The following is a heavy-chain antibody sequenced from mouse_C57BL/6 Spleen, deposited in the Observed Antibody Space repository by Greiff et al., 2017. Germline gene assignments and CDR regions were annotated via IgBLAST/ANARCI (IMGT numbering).Heavy chain of an antibody. J-gene: IGHJ3*01. CDR3: ARDGDYGRTWFAY. D-gene: IGHD2-4*01. CDR2: IYPRSGNT. V-gene: IGHV1-81*01. Sequence: VQLQQSGAELARPGASVKLSCKASGYTFTSYGISWVKQRTGQGLEWIGEIYPRSGNTYYNEKFKSKATLTVDTSSSTAYMQLSSLTSEDSAVYYCARDGDYGRTWFAYWGQGTLVTVSA. CDR1: GYTFTSYG.